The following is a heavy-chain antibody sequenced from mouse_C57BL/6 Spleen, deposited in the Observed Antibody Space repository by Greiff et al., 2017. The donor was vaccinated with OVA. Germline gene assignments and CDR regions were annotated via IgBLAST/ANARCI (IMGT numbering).Heavy chain of an antibody. CDR2: IYPGDGDT. D-gene: IGHD2-1*01. Sequence: VQLQQSGPELVKPGASVKISCKASGYAFSSSWMNWVKQRPGTGLEWIGRIYPGDGDTNYIGKFKGKATLTADKSSSTADMQLSSLTSEDSAVYFCARENGNQGYSYFDYWGQGTTLTVSS. CDR3: ARENGNQGYSYFDY. V-gene: IGHV1-82*01. J-gene: IGHJ2*01. CDR1: GYAFSSSW.